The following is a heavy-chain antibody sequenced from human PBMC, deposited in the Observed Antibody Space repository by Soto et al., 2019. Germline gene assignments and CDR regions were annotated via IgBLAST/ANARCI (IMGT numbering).Heavy chain of an antibody. J-gene: IGHJ5*02. D-gene: IGHD2-15*01. Sequence: GGSLRLSCAASGFTFSSYAMHWVRQAPGKGLEWVAVISYDGSNKYYADSVKGRFTISRDNSKNTLYLQMNSLRAEGTAVYYCARPTPRYCSGGSCFSNWFDPWGQGTLVTVSS. CDR1: GFTFSSYA. V-gene: IGHV3-30-3*01. CDR3: ARPTPRYCSGGSCFSNWFDP. CDR2: ISYDGSNK.